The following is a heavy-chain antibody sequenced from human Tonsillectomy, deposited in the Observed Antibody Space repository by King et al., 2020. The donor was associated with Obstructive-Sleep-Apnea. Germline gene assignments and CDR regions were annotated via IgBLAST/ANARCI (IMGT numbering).Heavy chain of an antibody. CDR2: IYYSGST. V-gene: IGHV4-31*03. D-gene: IGHD2-2*01. CDR1: GGSISSVGYY. CDR3: ARGAMTLGAFDI. J-gene: IGHJ3*02. Sequence: QLQESGPGLVKPSQTLSLTCTVSGGSISSVGYYWSWIRQHPGKVLDWIGYIYYSGSTYYNPSLKSRVTISVDTSKNQFSLKLSCVTAADTAVYYCARGAMTLGAFDIWGQGTMVTVSS.